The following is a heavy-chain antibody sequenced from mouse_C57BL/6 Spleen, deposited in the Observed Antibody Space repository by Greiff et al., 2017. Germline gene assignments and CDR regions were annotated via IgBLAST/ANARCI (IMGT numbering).Heavy chain of an antibody. J-gene: IGHJ4*01. CDR2: IDPETGGT. CDR3: TRDYGSSYGDAMGY. Sequence: VQLQQSGAELVRPGASVTLSCKASGYTFTDYEMHWVKQTPVHGLEWIGAIDPETGGTAYNQKFKGKAILTAAKSSSTAYMELRSLTSEDSAVYYCTRDYGSSYGDAMGYWGQGTSVTVSS. CDR1: GYTFTDYE. V-gene: IGHV1-15*01. D-gene: IGHD1-1*01.